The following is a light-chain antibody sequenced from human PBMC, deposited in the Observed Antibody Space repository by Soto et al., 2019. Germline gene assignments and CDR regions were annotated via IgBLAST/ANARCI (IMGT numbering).Light chain of an antibody. J-gene: IGKJ5*01. CDR1: QSISSW. CDR2: DAS. Sequence: DIQMTQSPSTLSASVGDRVTITCRASQSISSWLDWYQQKPGKAPKLLIYDASSLESGVPSRFSGSGSGTEFTLTISSLPPDDFATYYCQQYNIYPSAFGQGTRLEMK. V-gene: IGKV1-5*01. CDR3: QQYNIYPSA.